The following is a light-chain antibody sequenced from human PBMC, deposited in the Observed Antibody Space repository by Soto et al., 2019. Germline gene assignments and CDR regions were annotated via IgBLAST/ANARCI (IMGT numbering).Light chain of an antibody. CDR2: KAS. CDR3: QQYNSYPLT. J-gene: IGKJ4*01. CDR1: QSISNW. V-gene: IGKV1-5*03. Sequence: DIQMTQSPSTLSASVGDRVTITCRASQSISNWLAWYQQKPGKAPKLLIYKASSLESGVPSRFSGSGSGTEFTLTISSLQTDDFANYYCQQYNSYPLTFGGGTKVEIK.